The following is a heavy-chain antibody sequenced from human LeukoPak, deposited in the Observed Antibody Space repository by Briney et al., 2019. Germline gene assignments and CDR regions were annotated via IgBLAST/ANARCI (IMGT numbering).Heavy chain of an antibody. CDR3: AKESCSSTSCYYYYGMDV. V-gene: IGHV3-23*01. J-gene: IGHJ6*02. Sequence: PGGSLRLSCAASGFTFSSYAMSWVRQAPGKGLEWVSAISGSGGSTYYADSVKGRFTISRVNSRNTLYLQMNSLRAEDTAVYYCAKESCSSTSCYYYYGMDVWGQGTTVTVSS. CDR1: GFTFSSYA. CDR2: ISGSGGST. D-gene: IGHD2-2*01.